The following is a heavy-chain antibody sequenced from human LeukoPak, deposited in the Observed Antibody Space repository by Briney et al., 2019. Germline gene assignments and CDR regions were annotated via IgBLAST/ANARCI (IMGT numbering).Heavy chain of an antibody. CDR2: INPNSGGT. D-gene: IGHD6-19*01. CDR3: ARVIAVAGIPPEDY. J-gene: IGHJ4*02. Sequence: GASVKVSCKASGYTFTSYGISWVRQAPGQGLEWMGRINPNSGGTNYAQKFQGRVTMTRDTSISTAYMELSRLRSDDTAVYYCARVIAVAGIPPEDYWGQGTLVTVSS. CDR1: GYTFTSYG. V-gene: IGHV1-2*06.